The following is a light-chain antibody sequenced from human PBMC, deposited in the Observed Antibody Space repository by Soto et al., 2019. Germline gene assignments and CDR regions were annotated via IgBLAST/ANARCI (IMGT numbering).Light chain of an antibody. CDR1: QSVSGY. Sequence: EIVLTQSPATLSLSPGERATLSCRASQSVSGYLAWYQQKPGQAPRFLIYDTSNRATGIPARFSGSGSGTVFTLTISRLEPEDFAVYYCQQRNYWPRTFGQGTKVEIK. V-gene: IGKV3-11*01. CDR2: DTS. J-gene: IGKJ1*01. CDR3: QQRNYWPRT.